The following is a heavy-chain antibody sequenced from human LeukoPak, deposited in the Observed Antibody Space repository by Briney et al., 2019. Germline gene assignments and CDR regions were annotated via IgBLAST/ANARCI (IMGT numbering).Heavy chain of an antibody. CDR3: ARESSGRSYYYYYYMDV. Sequence: SETLSLTCAVYGGSFSGYYWSWLRQPPGKGLEWIGEIKHSGSTNYNPSLKSRVTISVDTSKNQFSLKLSSVTAADTAVYYCARESSGRSYYYYYYMDVWGKGTTVTVSS. J-gene: IGHJ6*03. CDR2: IKHSGST. CDR1: GGSFSGYY. V-gene: IGHV4-34*01. D-gene: IGHD6-19*01.